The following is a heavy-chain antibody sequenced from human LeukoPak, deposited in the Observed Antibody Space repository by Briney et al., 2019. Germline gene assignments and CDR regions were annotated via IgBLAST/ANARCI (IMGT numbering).Heavy chain of an antibody. Sequence: ASVKVSCKASGNSFTSDYMHWVRQAPGQGLEWMGRIIPSGDTTHYAQKLQGRVTITRDTSTSTVYMVLSSLRSEDTAVYYCARDGSKWNFDYWGQGTPVTVSS. CDR2: IIPSGDTT. D-gene: IGHD6-13*01. CDR1: GNSFTSDY. J-gene: IGHJ4*02. V-gene: IGHV1-46*04. CDR3: ARDGSKWNFDY.